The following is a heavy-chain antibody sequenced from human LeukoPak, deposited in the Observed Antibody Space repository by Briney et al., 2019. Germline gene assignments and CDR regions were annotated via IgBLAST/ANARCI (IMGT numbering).Heavy chain of an antibody. CDR2: ISGSGGST. CDR3: AKSINNYGDINYFDY. D-gene: IGHD4-17*01. J-gene: IGHJ4*02. Sequence: GGSLRLSCAASGFTFSSYDMSWVRQAPGKGLEWVSAISGSGGSTYYADSVKGRFTISRDNSKNTLYLQMNSLRAEDTAVYYCAKSINNYGDINYFDYWGQGTLVTVSS. CDR1: GFTFSSYD. V-gene: IGHV3-23*01.